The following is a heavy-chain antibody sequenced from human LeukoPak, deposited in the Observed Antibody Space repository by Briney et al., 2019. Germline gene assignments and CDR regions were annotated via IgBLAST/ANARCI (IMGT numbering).Heavy chain of an antibody. Sequence: GGSLRLSCAASGFTFSSYGMHWVRQAPGKGLEWVAVISYDGSNKYYADSVKGRFTISRDNSKNTLYLQMNSLRAEDTAVYYCAVGGDIVVVVAAEEGRGDWFDPWGQGTLVTVSS. J-gene: IGHJ5*02. V-gene: IGHV3-30*03. D-gene: IGHD2-15*01. CDR2: ISYDGSNK. CDR3: AVGGDIVVVVAAEEGRGDWFDP. CDR1: GFTFSSYG.